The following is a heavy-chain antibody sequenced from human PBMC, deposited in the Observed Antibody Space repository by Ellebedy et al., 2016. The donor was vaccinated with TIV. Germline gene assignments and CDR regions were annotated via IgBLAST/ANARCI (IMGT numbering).Heavy chain of an antibody. CDR2: IHPSGTT. V-gene: IGHV4-34*01. Sequence: MPSETLSLTCAVYGGSFSGHYWSWIRQPPEKGLEWIGEIHPSGTTYYNPSLMSRVTISVDTSKNQFSLKLSSVTAADTAVYYCAKTPVWEYCSSTSCSYPFDYWGQGTLVTVSS. CDR3: AKTPVWEYCSSTSCSYPFDY. D-gene: IGHD2-2*01. CDR1: GGSFSGHY. J-gene: IGHJ4*02.